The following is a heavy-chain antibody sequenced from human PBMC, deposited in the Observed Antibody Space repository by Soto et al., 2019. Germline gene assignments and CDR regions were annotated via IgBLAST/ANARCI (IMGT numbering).Heavy chain of an antibody. CDR1: GYTSADFG. V-gene: IGHV1-18*04. CDR2: VSGNNGAS. D-gene: IGHD2-2*01. Sequence: ASVKVSCKASGYTSADFGISWVRQAPGQGLEWMGWVSGNNGASNPAPKVQGRITMTLDTSTGVSYMALRSLRSDDTAIYYCVRDQKYFRVNGNWFNSWGQGTLVTVSS. J-gene: IGHJ5*01. CDR3: VRDQKYFRVNGNWFNS.